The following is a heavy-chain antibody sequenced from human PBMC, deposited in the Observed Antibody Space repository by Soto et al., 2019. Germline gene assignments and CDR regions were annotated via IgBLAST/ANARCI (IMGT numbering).Heavy chain of an antibody. CDR2: ISGSGGNT. J-gene: IGHJ4*02. D-gene: IGHD2-8*01. CDR1: GFTFSSYA. V-gene: IGHV3-23*01. Sequence: GGSLRLSCAASGFTFSSYAMSWVRQAPGKGLQWVSAISGSGGNTYYADSVKGRFTISRDNSKNTLYLQMNSLRAEDTAVYYCAKQTRRTYIVLIDYWGQGTLVTVSS. CDR3: AKQTRRTYIVLIDY.